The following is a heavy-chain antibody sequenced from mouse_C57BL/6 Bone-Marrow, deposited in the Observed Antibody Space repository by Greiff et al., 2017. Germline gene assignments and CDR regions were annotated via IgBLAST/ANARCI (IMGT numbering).Heavy chain of an antibody. CDR2: IHPRSGNP. J-gene: IGHJ3*01. CDR3: ARGWFLFAY. D-gene: IGHD2-3*01. CDR1: GYTFTSYG. Sequence: QVQLQQSGAELVRPGASVKLSCKASGYTFTSYGISWVKQRTGQGLEWIGEIHPRSGNPYYNETFKGKATLTVDKSSSTAYMELRSLTSEDSAVYFCARGWFLFAYWGQGTLVTVSA. V-gene: IGHV1-81*01.